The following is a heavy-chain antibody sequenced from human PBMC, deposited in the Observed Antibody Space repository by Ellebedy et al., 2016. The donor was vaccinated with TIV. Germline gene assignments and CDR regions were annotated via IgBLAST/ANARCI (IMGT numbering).Heavy chain of an antibody. CDR3: ARDLLVVTDPHAHGMDV. D-gene: IGHD2-21*02. J-gene: IGHJ6*02. V-gene: IGHV3-21*01. Sequence: GESLKISCAASGFTFSSYSMNWVRQAPGKGLEWVSSISSSSSYIYYADSVKGRFTISRDNAKNSLYLQMNSLRAEDTAVYYCARDLLVVTDPHAHGMDVWGQGTTVTVSS. CDR2: ISSSSSYI. CDR1: GFTFSSYS.